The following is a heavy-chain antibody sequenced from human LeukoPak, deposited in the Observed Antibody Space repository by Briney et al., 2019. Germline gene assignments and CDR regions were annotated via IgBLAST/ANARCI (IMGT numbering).Heavy chain of an antibody. D-gene: IGHD1-26*01. J-gene: IGHJ4*02. Sequence: ASVKVSCKAFGYTFTSNYMHWVRQAPGQGPEWMGGIIPIFGTANYAQKFQGRVTITADESTSTAYMELSSLRSEDTAVYYCASRIVGATYFDYWGQGTLVTVSS. V-gene: IGHV1-69*13. CDR1: GYTFTSNY. CDR2: IIPIFGTA. CDR3: ASRIVGATYFDY.